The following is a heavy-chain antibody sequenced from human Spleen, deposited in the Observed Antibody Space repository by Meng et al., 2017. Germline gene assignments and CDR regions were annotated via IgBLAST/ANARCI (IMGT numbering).Heavy chain of an antibody. CDR3: AGVGIFFDY. D-gene: IGHD2-15*01. CDR1: GASIGSGGYY. V-gene: IGHV4-31*03. J-gene: IGHJ4*02. CDR2: INHSGSTNYNPSLN. Sequence: QVPPEASGPSMVQPSQTLSLTRTASGASIGSGGYYWSWIRQYPGKGLEWIGEINHSGSTNYNPSLNNYNPSLKSRLTISGDTSKNQFSLNLRSVTAADTAVYYCAGVGIFFDYWGQGTLVTVSS.